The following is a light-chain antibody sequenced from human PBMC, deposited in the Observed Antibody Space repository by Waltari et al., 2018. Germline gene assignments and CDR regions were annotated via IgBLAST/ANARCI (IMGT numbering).Light chain of an antibody. Sequence: DIQMTQSPSTLSASVGDRVTITCLASQSITNWLAWYQQKPVKAPKLLIYRASNLESGVPSRFSGSGSGTEFTLTISSLQPDDFATYYCQQYDNYWTFGQGTKVEIK. J-gene: IGKJ1*01. CDR1: QSITNW. CDR2: RAS. V-gene: IGKV1-5*03. CDR3: QQYDNYWT.